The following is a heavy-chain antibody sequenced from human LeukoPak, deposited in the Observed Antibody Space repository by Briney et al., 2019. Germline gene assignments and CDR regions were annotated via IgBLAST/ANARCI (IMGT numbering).Heavy chain of an antibody. CDR2: ISGSGGST. D-gene: IGHD6-6*01. CDR3: ANEKPDSSSSQAYYYYGMDV. CDR1: GFTFSSYA. V-gene: IGHV3-23*01. Sequence: QSGGSLRLSCAASGFTFSSYAMSWVRQAPGKGLEWVSAISGSGGSTYYADSVKGRFTISRDNSKNTLYLQMNSLRAEDTAVYYCANEKPDSSSSQAYYYYGMDVWGQGTTVTVSS. J-gene: IGHJ6*02.